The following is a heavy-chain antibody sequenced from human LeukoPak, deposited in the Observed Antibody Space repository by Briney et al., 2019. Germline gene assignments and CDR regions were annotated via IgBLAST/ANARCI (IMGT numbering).Heavy chain of an antibody. CDR2: IGGSGGST. Sequence: GGSLRLSCAASGFTFSSYAMSWVRQAPGKGLDWVSAIGGSGGSTYYADSVKGRFTISRDNSKNTLYLQMNSLRAEDTAVYYCATLPGIADLKNYFDYWGQGTLVTVSS. CDR3: ATLPGIADLKNYFDY. J-gene: IGHJ4*02. V-gene: IGHV3-23*01. D-gene: IGHD6-13*01. CDR1: GFTFSSYA.